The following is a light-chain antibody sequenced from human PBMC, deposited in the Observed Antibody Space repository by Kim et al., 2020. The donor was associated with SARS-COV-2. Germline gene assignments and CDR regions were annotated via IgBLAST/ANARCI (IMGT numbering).Light chain of an antibody. CDR1: SSDVGAYNR. Sequence: QSITISCTGTSSDVGAYNRFSWYQQHPGKAPKLMISDVSDRPSGVSNRFSGSKSDNTASLTISGLQAEDEADYFCSSLTSGATSVVFGGGTQLTVL. CDR3: SSLTSGATSVV. CDR2: DVS. J-gene: IGLJ2*01. V-gene: IGLV2-14*03.